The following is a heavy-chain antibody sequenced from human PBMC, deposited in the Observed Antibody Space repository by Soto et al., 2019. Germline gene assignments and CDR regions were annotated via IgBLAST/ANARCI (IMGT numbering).Heavy chain of an antibody. J-gene: IGHJ4*02. CDR2: IYYSGST. CDR3: ARTYYYDSSGYYFSQFDY. CDR1: GASISRGDYY. D-gene: IGHD3-22*01. Sequence: QVQLQESGPGLVKPSQTLSVTCTVSGASISRGDYYWSWIRQPPGKGLEWIGYIYYSGSTNYNPSLKSRVTISVDTSKNQFSLKLSSVTAADTAVYYCARTYYYDSSGYYFSQFDYWGQGTLVTVSS. V-gene: IGHV4-61*08.